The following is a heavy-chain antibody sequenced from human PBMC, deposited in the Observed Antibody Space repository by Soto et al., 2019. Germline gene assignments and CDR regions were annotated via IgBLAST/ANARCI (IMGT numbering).Heavy chain of an antibody. D-gene: IGHD3-3*01. CDR1: GGTFSSYA. V-gene: IGHV1-69*13. CDR2: IIPIFGTA. J-gene: IGHJ6*02. CDR3: ARVRGAYDTIFGVVIKRAYYYYGMDV. Sequence: SVKVSCKASGGTFSSYAISWVRQAPGQGLEWMGGIIPIFGTANYAQKFQGRVTITADESTSTAYMELSSLRSEDTAVYYCARVRGAYDTIFGVVIKRAYYYYGMDVWGQGTTVTVSS.